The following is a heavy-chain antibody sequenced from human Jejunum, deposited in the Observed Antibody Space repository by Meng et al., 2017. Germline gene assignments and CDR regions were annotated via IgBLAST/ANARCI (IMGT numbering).Heavy chain of an antibody. CDR1: GFTFSSQW. CDR2: INEDGSKT. V-gene: IGHV3-7*01. D-gene: IGHD3-16*02. Sequence: GESLKISCEASGFTFSSQWMSWVRQAPGKGLEWVTNINEDGSKTYYVDSVKGRFTISRDNAKNSLYLQMNSLTDMDTTVYYCSRDLVVWVGFRYGGDAAFDSWGQGTLVTVAS. J-gene: IGHJ4*02. CDR3: SRDLVVWVGFRYGGDAAFDS.